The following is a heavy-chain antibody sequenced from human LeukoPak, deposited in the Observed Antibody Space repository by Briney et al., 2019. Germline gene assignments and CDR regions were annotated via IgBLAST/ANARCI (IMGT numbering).Heavy chain of an antibody. J-gene: IGHJ4*02. V-gene: IGHV3-48*03. CDR3: ARLHYDFVWGILDY. CDR2: ISSSGGTI. Sequence: PGGSLRLSCAASGFTFINYEMNWVRQAPGKGLEWVSYISSSGGTIYYADSVKGRFTISRDNAKNSLYLQMNSLRAEDTAVYYCARLHYDFVWGILDYWGQGTLVTVSS. D-gene: IGHD3-16*01. CDR1: GFTFINYE.